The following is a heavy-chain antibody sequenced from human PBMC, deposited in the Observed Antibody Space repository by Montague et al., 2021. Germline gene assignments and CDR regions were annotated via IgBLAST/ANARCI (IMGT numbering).Heavy chain of an antibody. CDR1: GFTFSRYW. V-gene: IGHV3-74*01. Sequence: SLRLSFSASGFTFSRYWMHWVRQAPGKGLVWVSRINSDGSSTSYADSVKGRFTISRDNAKNTLYLQMNSLRAEDTAVYYCARQATVTTEVGWNYLDYWGQGTLVTVSS. J-gene: IGHJ4*02. CDR2: INSDGSST. D-gene: IGHD4-17*01. CDR3: ARQATVTTEVGWNYLDY.